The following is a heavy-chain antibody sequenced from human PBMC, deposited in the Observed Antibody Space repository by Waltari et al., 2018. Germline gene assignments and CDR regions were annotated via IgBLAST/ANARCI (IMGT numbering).Heavy chain of an antibody. D-gene: IGHD1-26*01. J-gene: IGHJ4*02. CDR2: IYYSGTT. V-gene: IGHV4-59*01. CDR1: GGSISRYY. Sequence: QVQLQQSGPGLVKPSATLSLTCTVSGGSISRYYWSWIRQPPGKGLEWIGYIYYSGTTNYHPSLKSRVTISMDTSKNQFSLTLRSVTAADTAVYYCATATSYYVLDYWGQGTLVTVSS. CDR3: ATATSYYVLDY.